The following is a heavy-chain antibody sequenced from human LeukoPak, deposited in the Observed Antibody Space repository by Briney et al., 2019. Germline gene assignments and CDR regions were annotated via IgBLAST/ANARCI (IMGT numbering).Heavy chain of an antibody. CDR1: GGSFSGYY. CDR2: INHSGST. Sequence: SETLSLTCAVYGGSFSGYYWSWIRQPPGKGLEWIGEINHSGSTNYNPSLKSRVTISVDTSKNQFSLKLGSVTAADTAVYYCARGRVAARGLYYYYYYYMDVWGKGTTVTVSS. CDR3: ARGRVAARGLYYYYYYYMDV. J-gene: IGHJ6*03. D-gene: IGHD6-6*01. V-gene: IGHV4-34*01.